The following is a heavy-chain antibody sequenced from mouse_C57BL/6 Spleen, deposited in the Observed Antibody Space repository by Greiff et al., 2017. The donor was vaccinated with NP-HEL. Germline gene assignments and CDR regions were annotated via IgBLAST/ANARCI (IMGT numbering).Heavy chain of an antibody. CDR3: GRGWYFDV. V-gene: IGHV1-11*01. CDR2: IYPVSGET. Sequence: QVQLQESGAELVSPGASVTLSCKASGYTFTDHFMNWVKQRPGQGLEWIGRIYPVSGETHYNQKFMGKATFSVDRSSSTVYMVLNSLTSEDPAVYYCGRGWYFDVWGTGTTVTVSS. CDR1: GYTFTDHF. J-gene: IGHJ1*03.